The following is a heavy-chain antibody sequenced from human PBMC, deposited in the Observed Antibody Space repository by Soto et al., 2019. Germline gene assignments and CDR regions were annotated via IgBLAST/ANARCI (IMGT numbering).Heavy chain of an antibody. J-gene: IGHJ4*02. Sequence: QVQLQESGPGLVKPSETLSLTCTVSGASISSYYWTWIRQSPGKGLEWIGYIHYTGSTNYNPSLKSRLTISVDTSNNQFSLKLSSVTAADTAVYYCARRDYCSAGSCYPWHFDSWGQGTLVTVSS. D-gene: IGHD2-15*01. CDR1: GASISSYY. V-gene: IGHV4-59*08. CDR2: IHYTGST. CDR3: ARRDYCSAGSCYPWHFDS.